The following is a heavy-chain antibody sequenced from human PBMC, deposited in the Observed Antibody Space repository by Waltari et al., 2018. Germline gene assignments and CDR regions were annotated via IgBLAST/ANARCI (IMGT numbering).Heavy chain of an antibody. V-gene: IGHV1-69*12. CDR1: GGTFGRYS. Sequence: VHLVQSGAEMRKPGSSLQVSCQASGGTFGRYSIAWVRQAAGQGLEWLGGIIPIYGRPQYANNFQGRVTLTADASTTTVFLEMSGLRAEDTAIYFCARRDLGFAFDVWGQGTLVIVSS. CDR2: IIPIYGRP. CDR3: ARRDLGFAFDV. D-gene: IGHD1-26*01. J-gene: IGHJ3*01.